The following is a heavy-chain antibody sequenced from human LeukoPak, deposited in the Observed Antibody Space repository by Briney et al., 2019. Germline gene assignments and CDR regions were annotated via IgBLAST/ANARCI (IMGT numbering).Heavy chain of an antibody. CDR1: GGSINSYY. D-gene: IGHD6-19*01. CDR3: ARDPRQWLVHGMDV. J-gene: IGHJ6*02. CDR2: IYYSGST. V-gene: IGHV4-59*01. Sequence: KTSETLSLTCTVSGGSINSYYWGWIRQPPEKGLEWIGYIYYSGSTTYNPSLKSRATISVDTSKNQFSLKLSSVTAADTAVYYCARDPRQWLVHGMDVWGQGTTVTVSS.